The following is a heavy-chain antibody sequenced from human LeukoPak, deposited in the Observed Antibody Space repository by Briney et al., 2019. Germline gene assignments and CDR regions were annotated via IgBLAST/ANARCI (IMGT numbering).Heavy chain of an antibody. J-gene: IGHJ6*02. Sequence: GGSLRLSCAATGLTFSSYAMSCVRQAPGKGLEWVSSISGSGDNTYYADSVKDRFSISRDNSKTTVSLQMNSLRAEDTAVYYCASHVQRGWGSRSYGMDVWGQGTTVTVSS. D-gene: IGHD2-8*02. V-gene: IGHV3-23*01. CDR1: GLTFSSYA. CDR3: ASHVQRGWGSRSYGMDV. CDR2: ISGSGDNT.